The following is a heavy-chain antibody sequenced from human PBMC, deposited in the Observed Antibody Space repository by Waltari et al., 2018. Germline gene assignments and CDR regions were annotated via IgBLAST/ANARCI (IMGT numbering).Heavy chain of an antibody. J-gene: IGHJ3*02. V-gene: IGHV3-33*01. CDR1: GFTFSSYG. D-gene: IGHD5-18*01. Sequence: QVQLVESGGGVVQPGRSLRLSCAASGFTFSSYGMHWVRQAPGKGLEWVAVIWYDGSNKYYADSVKGRFTISRDNSKNTLYLQMNSLRAEDTAVYYCARGRGDTAMVTSAFDIWGQGTTVTVSS. CDR3: ARGRGDTAMVTSAFDI. CDR2: IWYDGSNK.